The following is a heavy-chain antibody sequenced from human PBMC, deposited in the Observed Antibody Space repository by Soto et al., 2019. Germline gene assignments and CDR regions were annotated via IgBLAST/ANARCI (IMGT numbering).Heavy chain of an antibody. J-gene: IGHJ4*02. D-gene: IGHD2-2*01. CDR3: ARRPYCSSTTCYFANY. V-gene: IGHV4-39*01. CDR2: IYYSGST. Sequence: QLQLQESGPGLVKPSETLSLTCTVSGGSISSSSYYWGWIRQPPGEGLEWIASIYYSGSTYYNPSLKSRVTISGDTAKNEFSRKLSSVTAADTAVYFCARRPYCSSTTCYFANYWGQGTLVTVSS. CDR1: GGSISSSSYY.